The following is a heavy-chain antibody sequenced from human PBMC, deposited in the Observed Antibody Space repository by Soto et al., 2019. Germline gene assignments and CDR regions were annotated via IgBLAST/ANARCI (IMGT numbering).Heavy chain of an antibody. CDR2: INHSGST. V-gene: IGHV4-34*01. Sequence: PSETLSLTCAAYGGSFSGYYWSWIRQPPGKGLEWIGEINHSGSTNYNPSLRSRVTISVDTSKNQFSLKLSSVTAADTAVYYCARGGSGGRVNYYFDYWGQGTLVTVSS. J-gene: IGHJ4*02. CDR3: ARGGSGGRVNYYFDY. D-gene: IGHD2-15*01. CDR1: GGSFSGYY.